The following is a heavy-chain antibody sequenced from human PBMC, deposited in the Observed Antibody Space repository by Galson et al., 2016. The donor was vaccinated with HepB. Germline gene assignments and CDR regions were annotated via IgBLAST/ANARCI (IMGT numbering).Heavy chain of an antibody. CDR1: GFTLNSYA. Sequence: RLSCAASGFTLNSYAMHWVRRAPGKGLEWVAVISYDGSSKYYADSVKGRFTISRDNSKNTLYLQMSGLRADDTAVYYCAKTPKKGENGGLLNYWGQGILVTVSS. CDR2: ISYDGSSK. CDR3: AKTPKKGENGGLLNY. J-gene: IGHJ1*01. D-gene: IGHD2-15*01. V-gene: IGHV3-30-3*01.